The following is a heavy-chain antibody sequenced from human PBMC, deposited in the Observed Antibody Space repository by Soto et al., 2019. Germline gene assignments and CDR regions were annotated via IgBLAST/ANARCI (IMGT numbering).Heavy chain of an antibody. V-gene: IGHV3-21*04. D-gene: IGHD2-2*01. CDR3: AKVRPLRDCTSTSCLGAFDI. Sequence: GGSLRLSCAASGFTFSSDSMNWVRQAPGKGLEWVSSISSSSSYIYYADSVKGRFTISRDNAKNSLYLQMNSLRAEDTAVYYCAKVRPLRDCTSTSCLGAFDIWGQGTMVTVSS. J-gene: IGHJ3*02. CDR1: GFTFSSDS. CDR2: ISSSSSYI.